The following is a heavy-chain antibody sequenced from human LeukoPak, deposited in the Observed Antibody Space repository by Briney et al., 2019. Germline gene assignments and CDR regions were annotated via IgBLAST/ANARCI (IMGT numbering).Heavy chain of an antibody. V-gene: IGHV1-18*01. J-gene: IGHJ4*02. D-gene: IGHD6-19*01. CDR2: ISAYNGNT. CDR3: ARVRYSSGWFVFDY. CDR1: GYTFTSYG. Sequence: ASVKVSCKASGYTFTSYGISWVRQAPGQGLEWMGWISAYNGNTNYAQKLQGRVTMTTDTSTSTAYMELSSLRSEDTAVYYCARVRYSSGWFVFDYWGQGTLVTVSS.